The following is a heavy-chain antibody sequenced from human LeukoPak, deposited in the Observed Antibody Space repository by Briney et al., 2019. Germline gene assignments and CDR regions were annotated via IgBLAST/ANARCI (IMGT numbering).Heavy chain of an antibody. CDR1: GYSISSGYY. CDR3: ARAYSSSWYWNWFDP. V-gene: IGHV4-38-2*02. J-gene: IGHJ5*02. CDR2: IYHSGNT. Sequence: SETLSLTCTVSGYSISSGYYWGWIRQAPGKGLEWIGNIYHSGNTYYNPSLKSRVTVSMDTSKNQFSLKVNSVTAADTAFYYCARAYSSSWYWNWFDPWGQGTLVTVSS. D-gene: IGHD6-13*01.